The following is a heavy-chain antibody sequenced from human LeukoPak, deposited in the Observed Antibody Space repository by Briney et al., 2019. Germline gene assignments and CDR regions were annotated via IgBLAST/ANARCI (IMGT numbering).Heavy chain of an antibody. V-gene: IGHV4-34*01. Sequence: SETLSLTCAVYGGSFSGYYWSWIRQPPGKGLEWIGEINHSGSTNYNPSLKSRVTISVDTSKNQFSLKLSSVTAADTAVYYCARDGLWIQNSFDIWGQGAMVTVSS. J-gene: IGHJ3*02. D-gene: IGHD5-18*01. CDR2: INHSGST. CDR1: GGSFSGYY. CDR3: ARDGLWIQNSFDI.